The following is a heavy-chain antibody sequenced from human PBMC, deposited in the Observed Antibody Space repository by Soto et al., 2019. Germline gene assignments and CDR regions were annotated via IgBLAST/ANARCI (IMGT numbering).Heavy chain of an antibody. Sequence: EVKLVESRGGLVQPGGSLRLSCAASGFTFSSYWMSWVRQAPVKGLEWVGNIKQDGSEKNYVDFMEGRFTISRDNAENSLYLQMNSLRAEDTAVYYCARIASAGRGWDVWGQGTTVVVSS. CDR3: ARIASAGRGWDV. J-gene: IGHJ6*02. CDR1: GFTFSSYW. V-gene: IGHV3-7*01. D-gene: IGHD6-13*01. CDR2: IKQDGSEK.